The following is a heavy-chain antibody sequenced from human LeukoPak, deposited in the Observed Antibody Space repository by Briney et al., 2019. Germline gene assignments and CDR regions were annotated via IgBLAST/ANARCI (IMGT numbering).Heavy chain of an antibody. CDR1: GFIFSSYA. D-gene: IGHD4-17*01. V-gene: IGHV3-23*01. CDR2: ISGSGGST. J-gene: IGHJ5*02. CDR3: AKCADYGDYENWFDP. Sequence: PGGSLRLSCAASGFIFSSYAMSWVRQAPGKGLEWVSAISGSGGSTYYADSVKGRFTISRDNSKNTLYLQMNSLRAEDTAVYYCAKCADYGDYENWFDPWGQGTLVTVSS.